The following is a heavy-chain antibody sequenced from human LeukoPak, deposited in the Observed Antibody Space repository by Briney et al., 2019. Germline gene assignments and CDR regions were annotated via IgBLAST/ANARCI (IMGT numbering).Heavy chain of an antibody. CDR2: IIPILGIA. Sequence: SSVKVSCKASGGTFSSYAISWVRQAPGQGLEWMGRIIPILGIANYAQKFQGRVTITADKSTSTAYMELSSLRSEDTAVYYCAREGNYSNPFDYWGQGTLVTVSS. CDR1: GGTFSSYA. CDR3: AREGNYSNPFDY. V-gene: IGHV1-69*04. D-gene: IGHD4-11*01. J-gene: IGHJ4*02.